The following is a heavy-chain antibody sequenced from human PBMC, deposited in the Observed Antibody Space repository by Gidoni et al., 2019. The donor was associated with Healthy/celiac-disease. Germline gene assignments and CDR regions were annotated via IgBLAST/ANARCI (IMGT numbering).Heavy chain of an antibody. J-gene: IGHJ4*02. Sequence: HMQLVQSGPEVKKPGTSVKVSCKVSGFTFTSSAVQGGRQARGQRLEWIGWIAVGSGNTNYAQKFKERVTMTRDMSTSTAYMELSSLRSEDTAVYYCAADLSDSSGYYYGYWGQGTLVTVSS. D-gene: IGHD3-22*01. CDR2: IAVGSGNT. V-gene: IGHV1-58*01. CDR3: AADLSDSSGYYYGY. CDR1: GFTFTSSA.